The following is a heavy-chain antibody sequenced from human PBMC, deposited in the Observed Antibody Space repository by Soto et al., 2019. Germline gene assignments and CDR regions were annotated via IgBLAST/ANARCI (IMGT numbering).Heavy chain of an antibody. CDR2: ISYDGSNK. D-gene: IGHD2-2*01. V-gene: IGHV3-30*03. CDR3: ARVRVPAAIGVFLDY. Sequence: QVQLVESGGGVVQPGRSLRLSCAAPGFTFSSYGIHWVRRAPGKGLEWVALISYDGSNKYYADSVKGRFTISRDNSKNTLYLQMNSLRPEDTAVYYCARVRVPAAIGVFLDYWGQGTLVTVSS. CDR1: GFTFSSYG. J-gene: IGHJ4*02.